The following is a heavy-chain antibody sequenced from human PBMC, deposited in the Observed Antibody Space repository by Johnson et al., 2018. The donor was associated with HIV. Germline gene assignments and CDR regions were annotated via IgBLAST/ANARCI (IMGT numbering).Heavy chain of an antibody. V-gene: IGHV3-66*01. Sequence: EVHLVESGGGLVQPGGSLRLSCAASGFTVSNNYMTWVRQAPGKGLEWVSLIYSGGSTYYADSVKGRFTISRDDSKNTLYLQMNSLKTEDTALYYCTTDVPGGPYYNAFDIWGQGTMVTVSS. CDR3: TTDVPGGPYYNAFDI. CDR1: GFTVSNNY. D-gene: IGHD1-26*01. J-gene: IGHJ3*02. CDR2: IYSGGST.